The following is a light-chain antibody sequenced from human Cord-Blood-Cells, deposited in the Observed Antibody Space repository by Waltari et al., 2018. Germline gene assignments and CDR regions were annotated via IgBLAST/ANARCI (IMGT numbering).Light chain of an antibody. CDR1: QSISSW. V-gene: IGKV1-5*01. CDR2: DAS. Sequence: DIQMTQSPSTLSASVGDRVTITCRASQSISSWLAWYQQKPGKAPNLLIYDASSLESGVPSRFSGSGSGTGFTLTISSLQPDDFATYYCQQYNSYSPWTFGQGTKVEIK. CDR3: QQYNSYSPWT. J-gene: IGKJ1*01.